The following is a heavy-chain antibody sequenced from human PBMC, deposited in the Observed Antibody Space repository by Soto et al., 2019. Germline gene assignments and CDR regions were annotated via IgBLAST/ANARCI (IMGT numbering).Heavy chain of an antibody. V-gene: IGHV1-18*01. CDR2: ISAYNGNT. CDR1: GYTFTSYG. J-gene: IGHJ5*02. Sequence: ASVKVSCKASGYTFTSYGISWVRQAPGQGLEWMGWISAYNGNTNYAQKLQGRVTMTTDTSTSTAYMELRSLRSDDTAVYYCARQDYDFWSGSFNWFDPWGQGTLVTVS. D-gene: IGHD3-3*01. CDR3: ARQDYDFWSGSFNWFDP.